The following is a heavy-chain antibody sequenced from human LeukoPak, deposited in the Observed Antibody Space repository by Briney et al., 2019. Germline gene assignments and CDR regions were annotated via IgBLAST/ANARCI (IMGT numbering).Heavy chain of an antibody. CDR2: INYSGST. D-gene: IGHD1-26*01. CDR3: ARGEWELRLSTTPFDP. CDR1: GGSISSYY. J-gene: IGHJ5*02. V-gene: IGHV4-59*12. Sequence: SETLSLTCTVSGGSISSYYWSWIRQPPGKGLEWIGYINYSGSTNYNPSLKSRVTISVDTSKNQFSLKLSSVTAADAAVYYCARGEWELRLSTTPFDPWGQGTLVTVSS.